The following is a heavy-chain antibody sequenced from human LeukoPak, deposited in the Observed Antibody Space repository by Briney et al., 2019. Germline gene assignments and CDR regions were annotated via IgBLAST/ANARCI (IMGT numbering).Heavy chain of an antibody. V-gene: IGHV4-39*01. CDR1: VGSISISSDF. CDR2: MYYSGRS. Sequence: PSETLSLTCSVSVGSISISSDFCGWIRQPPGMGLVWIETMYYSGRSDYNLSLKSRVTMSVDTSQNQLSLNSGAVTAEDTAVCYCARLGGCPNWLDPWGQGTLVIVSS. CDR3: ARLGGCPNWLDP. D-gene: IGHD6-25*01. J-gene: IGHJ5*02.